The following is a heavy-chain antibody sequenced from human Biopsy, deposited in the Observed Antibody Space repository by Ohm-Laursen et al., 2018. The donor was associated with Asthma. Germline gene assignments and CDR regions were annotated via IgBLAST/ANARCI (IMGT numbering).Heavy chain of an antibody. CDR3: ARGGYYGDRRYHDGMDV. D-gene: IGHD4-17*01. V-gene: IGHV1-69*13. CDR1: GYNFISFA. Sequence: EASVKVSCKASGYNFISFAIHWVRQAPGQGLEWMGEIIPIYRTTNYAQKFQGRVTITADESTSTAYMELSSLRADDTAVYYCARGGYYGDRRYHDGMDVWGQGTTVTVSS. J-gene: IGHJ6*02. CDR2: IIPIYRTT.